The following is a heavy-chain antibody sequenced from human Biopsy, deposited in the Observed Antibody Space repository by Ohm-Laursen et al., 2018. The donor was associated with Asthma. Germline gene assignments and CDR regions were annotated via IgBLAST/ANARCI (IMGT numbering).Heavy chain of an antibody. CDR3: ARLSLNDSLDP. CDR1: GGSFSGYY. V-gene: IGHV4-59*08. D-gene: IGHD1-1*01. CDR2: IYYSGST. Sequence: PGTLSLTWAVYGGSFSGYYWSWIRQPPGKGLEWIGNIYYSGSTNYNPSLKSRVTISVDTSKNQLSLKLSSVTAADTAVFYCARLSLNDSLDPWGRGTLVTVSS. J-gene: IGHJ5*02.